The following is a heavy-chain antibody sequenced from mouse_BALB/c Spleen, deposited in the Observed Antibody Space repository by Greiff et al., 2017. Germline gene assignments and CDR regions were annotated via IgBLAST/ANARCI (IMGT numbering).Heavy chain of an antibody. CDR2: IYPGNSDT. V-gene: IGHV1-5*01. J-gene: IGHJ4*01. CDR1: GYTFTSYW. Sequence: EVKLMESGTVLAKPGASVKMSCKASGYTFTSYWIHWVKQRPGQGLEWFGAIYPGNSDTSYNQKFKGKAKLTAVTSTSTAYMELSSLTNEDSAVYYCTLYGKDAMDYWGQGTSVTVSS. CDR3: TLYGKDAMDY. D-gene: IGHD2-1*01.